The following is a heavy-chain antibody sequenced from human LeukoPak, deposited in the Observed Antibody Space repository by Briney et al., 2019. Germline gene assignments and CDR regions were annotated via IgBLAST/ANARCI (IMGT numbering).Heavy chain of an antibody. Sequence: ASVKVSCKASGGTFSSYAISWVRQAPGQGLEWMGGIIPIFGTANYAQKFQGRVTITADKSTSTAYMELSSLRSEDTAVYYCASVATPDTLTGQFDYWGQGTLVTVSS. CDR1: GGTFSSYA. CDR3: ASVATPDTLTGQFDY. CDR2: IIPIFGTA. J-gene: IGHJ4*02. V-gene: IGHV1-69*06. D-gene: IGHD3-9*01.